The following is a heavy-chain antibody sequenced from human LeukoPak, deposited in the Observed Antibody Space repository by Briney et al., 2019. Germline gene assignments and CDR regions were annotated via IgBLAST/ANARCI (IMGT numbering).Heavy chain of an antibody. CDR3: AKDRSSSWTWTIDY. D-gene: IGHD6-13*01. CDR1: GFTFTSYG. J-gene: IGHJ4*02. V-gene: IGHV3-30*18. Sequence: GRSLRLSCAASGFTFTSYGMHCVRQAPGKGLEWVALISYDGSNVYYADSVKGRFTISRDKSKNTLYLQMNSLRAEDTAAYYCAKDRSSSWTWTIDYWGQGTLVTVSS. CDR2: ISYDGSNV.